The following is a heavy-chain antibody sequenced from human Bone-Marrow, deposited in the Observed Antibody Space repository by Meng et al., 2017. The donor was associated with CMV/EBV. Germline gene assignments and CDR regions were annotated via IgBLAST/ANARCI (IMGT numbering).Heavy chain of an antibody. CDR2: INPGGTSP. CDR3: ARGTFWSGYYAQNWFDP. D-gene: IGHD3-3*01. CDR1: GYTFTSYY. Sequence: ASVKVSCKASGYTFTSYYIHWVRQAPGQGLEWMGIINPGGTSPSYAQRFQGRVTMTRDTSTSTVYMELTSLRSEDTAVYYCARGTFWSGYYAQNWFDPWGQGILVTVSS. V-gene: IGHV1-46*01. J-gene: IGHJ5*02.